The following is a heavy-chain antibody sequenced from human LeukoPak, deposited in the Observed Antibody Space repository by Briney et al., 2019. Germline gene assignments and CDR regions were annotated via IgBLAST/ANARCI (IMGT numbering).Heavy chain of an antibody. Sequence: PGRSLRLSCAASGFTFSSYSMTWVRQAPGKGLEWVSSISSSSSYIYYADSVKGRFTISRDNAKNSLYLQMNSLRAEDTAVYYCARGPSSHFFDYWGQGTLVTVSS. CDR2: ISSSSSYI. D-gene: IGHD6-13*01. V-gene: IGHV3-21*01. J-gene: IGHJ4*02. CDR3: ARGPSSHFFDY. CDR1: GFTFSSYS.